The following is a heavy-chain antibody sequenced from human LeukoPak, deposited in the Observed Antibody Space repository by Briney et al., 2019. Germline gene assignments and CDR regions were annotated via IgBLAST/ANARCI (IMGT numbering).Heavy chain of an antibody. D-gene: IGHD2-2*01. Sequence: ASVKVSCTASGYTFISYDINWVRQATGQGLEWMGWMNPNSGNTGYAQKFQGRVTSTRNTSISTAYMELSSLRSEDTAVYYCARGPSCTITSCAFYIYYRGQGTLVTVSS. CDR3: ARGPSCTITSCAFYIYY. V-gene: IGHV1-8*03. CDR1: GYTFISYD. CDR2: MNPNSGNT. J-gene: IGHJ4*02.